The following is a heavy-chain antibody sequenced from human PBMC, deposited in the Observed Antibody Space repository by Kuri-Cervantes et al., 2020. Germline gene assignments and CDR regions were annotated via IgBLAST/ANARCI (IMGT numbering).Heavy chain of an antibody. Sequence: LSLTCAASGFTFSSYWMSWVRQAPGKGLEWVANIKQDGSEKYYVDSVKGRFTISRDNAKNSLYLQMNSLRAEDTAVYYCAREPIFGVVTVDAFDIWGQGTMVTVSS. J-gene: IGHJ3*02. CDR1: GFTFSSYW. CDR3: AREPIFGVVTVDAFDI. CDR2: IKQDGSEK. V-gene: IGHV3-7*01. D-gene: IGHD3-3*01.